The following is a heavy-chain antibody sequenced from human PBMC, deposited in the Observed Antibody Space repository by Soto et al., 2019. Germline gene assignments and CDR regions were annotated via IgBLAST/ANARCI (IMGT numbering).Heavy chain of an antibody. V-gene: IGHV3-33*01. D-gene: IGHD3-3*01. CDR1: VFTFSSFG. J-gene: IGHJ6*02. CDR2: IWYDGSKK. CDR3: ARDASYYSLWSGYYPSRNGMDV. Sequence: VGSLRLSCAASVFTFSSFGMHCVRHSPGKWLEWVSLIWYDGSKKSYGDSVKGRFTISRDNSRNTVYLQMNSLRADDTAVYYCARDASYYSLWSGYYPSRNGMDVWGQGTTDTVSS.